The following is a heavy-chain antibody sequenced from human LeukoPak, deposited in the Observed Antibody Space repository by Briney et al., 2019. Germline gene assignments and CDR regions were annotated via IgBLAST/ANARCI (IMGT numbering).Heavy chain of an antibody. D-gene: IGHD3-10*01. CDR1: GYTFTSFG. V-gene: IGHV1-18*01. J-gene: IGHJ3*02. CDR3: ARDHGRWFGELSEFAFDI. Sequence: EASVKVSCKASGYTFTSFGISWVRQAPGQGLEWMGWISAYSDNTNYAQKLQGRVTMTTDTSTSTAYMELRSLRFDDTAVYYCARDHGRWFGELSEFAFDIWGQGTMVTVSS. CDR2: ISAYSDNT.